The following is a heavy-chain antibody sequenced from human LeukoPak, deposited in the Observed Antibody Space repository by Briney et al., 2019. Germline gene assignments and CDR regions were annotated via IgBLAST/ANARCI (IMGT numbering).Heavy chain of an antibody. CDR2: IRGSDGST. D-gene: IGHD3-16*01. CDR3: AKGGALGFFDP. V-gene: IGHV3-23*01. Sequence: GGSLRLSCAASGFTFSGYALSWVRQAPGKGLEWVSTIRGSDGSTYYTDSVKGRFTISRDNSKNTLYLQMNSLRAEDMAVYYCAKGGALGFFDPWGQGTLVTVSS. J-gene: IGHJ5*02. CDR1: GFTFSGYA.